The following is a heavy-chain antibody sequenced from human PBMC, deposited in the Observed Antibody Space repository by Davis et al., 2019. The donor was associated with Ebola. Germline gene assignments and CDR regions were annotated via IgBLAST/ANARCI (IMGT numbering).Heavy chain of an antibody. D-gene: IGHD4-17*01. CDR2: INAGNGNT. Sequence: AASVTVSCKASRYPFTRFVIHWVRQALGQSLEWIGWINAGNGNTIYSQNFQGRVTITRDTSASTVYMELSSLRSEDTAVYYCEGNSVTTRLDYYGMDVWGQGTTVTVSS. V-gene: IGHV1-3*01. CDR3: EGNSVTTRLDYYGMDV. J-gene: IGHJ6*02. CDR1: RYPFTRFV.